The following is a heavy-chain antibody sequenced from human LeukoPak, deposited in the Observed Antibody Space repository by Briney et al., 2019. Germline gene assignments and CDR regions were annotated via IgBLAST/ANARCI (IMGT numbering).Heavy chain of an antibody. CDR2: IKQERGQE. D-gene: IGHD5-18*01. CDR3: ASLDTAKQPLANH. CDR1: GLTVSNHW. Sequence: GGSLRLSCVASGLTVSNHWMSWVCQAPGKGLEWVANIKQERGQEYYVDSVKGRFTISKDSAKNSLYLQMNSLRVEDTAMYYCASLDTAKQPLANHWGQGTLVTVSS. V-gene: IGHV3-7*03. J-gene: IGHJ5*02.